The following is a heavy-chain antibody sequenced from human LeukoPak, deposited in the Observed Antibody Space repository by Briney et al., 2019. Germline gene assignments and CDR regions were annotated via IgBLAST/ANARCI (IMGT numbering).Heavy chain of an antibody. D-gene: IGHD6-19*01. Sequence: GGSLRLSCAASGFTFSSYAMHWVRQAPGKGLEWVAVISYDGSNKYYADSVKGRFTISRDNSKNTLYLQMNSLRAEDTAAYYCARDSDIYSSGWYEDYFDYWGQGTLVTVSS. CDR1: GFTFSSYA. J-gene: IGHJ4*02. CDR3: ARDSDIYSSGWYEDYFDY. CDR2: ISYDGSNK. V-gene: IGHV3-30-3*01.